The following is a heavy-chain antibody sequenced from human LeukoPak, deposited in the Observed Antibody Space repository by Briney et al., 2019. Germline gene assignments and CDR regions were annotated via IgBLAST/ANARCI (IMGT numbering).Heavy chain of an antibody. D-gene: IGHD3-10*01. V-gene: IGHV1-46*01. CDR2: INPPDGTA. Sequence: GASVKVSCKASGYRFTDFRIHWVRQAPGEGLEWMGIINPPDGTATYAQKFQGRVTMTRDTSTNTVYMELRSLRSEDTAVYYCARGLGSGSYYGSWGQGTLVTVSS. J-gene: IGHJ4*02. CDR3: ARGLGSGSYYGS. CDR1: GYRFTDFR.